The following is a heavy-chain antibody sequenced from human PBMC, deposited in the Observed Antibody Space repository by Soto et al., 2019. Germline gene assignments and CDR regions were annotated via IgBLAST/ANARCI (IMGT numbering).Heavy chain of an antibody. J-gene: IGHJ4*02. D-gene: IGHD1-1*01. CDR1: GFSFDDFA. CDR3: AKDGRIRGWNAFLG. V-gene: IGHV3-9*01. CDR2: ITWNSGRI. Sequence: EVQLVESGGGLVQPGRSLRLSCAASGFSFDDFAMHWGRRAPGKGLEWVSGITWNSGRIGYAASVKGRFTISRDNAKNSLFLQMNSLRPEDTAFYYCAKDGRIRGWNAFLGWGQGTLVTVSS.